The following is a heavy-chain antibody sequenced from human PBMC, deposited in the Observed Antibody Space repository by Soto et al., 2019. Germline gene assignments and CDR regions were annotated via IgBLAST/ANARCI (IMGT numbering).Heavy chain of an antibody. V-gene: IGHV4-34*01. J-gene: IGHJ4*02. CDR2: INHSGST. D-gene: IGHD2-15*01. CDR3: AGRGYCSGGICYTPYYFDY. CDR1: GGSFSGYY. Sequence: QVQLQQWVAGLLKPSETLSLTCAVYGGSFSGYYWSWIRQPPGQGLEWIGEINHSGSTNYNPSLKSRVTIAVDTSKNQFSLKLSSVTAADTAVYYCAGRGYCSGGICYTPYYFDYWGQGTLVTVSS.